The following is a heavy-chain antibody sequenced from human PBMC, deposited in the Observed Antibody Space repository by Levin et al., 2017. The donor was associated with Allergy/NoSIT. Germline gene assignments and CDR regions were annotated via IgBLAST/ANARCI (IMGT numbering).Heavy chain of an antibody. Sequence: PGGSLRLSCAASGFTFSNYAMSWVRQAPGKGLEWVSGISNSGAASPYADSVNGRFTISRDNSRNTVYLQMDSLRAEDTAIYYCTKDHQSGSGSYSWGNFDYWGQGTLVTVSS. CDR2: ISNSGAAS. CDR3: TKDHQSGSGSYSWGNFDY. D-gene: IGHD3-10*01. CDR1: GFTFSNYA. V-gene: IGHV3-23*01. J-gene: IGHJ4*02.